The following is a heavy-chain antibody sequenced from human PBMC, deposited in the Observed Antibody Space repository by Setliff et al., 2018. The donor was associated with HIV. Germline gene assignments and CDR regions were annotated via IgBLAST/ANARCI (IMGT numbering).Heavy chain of an antibody. D-gene: IGHD3-10*01. CDR1: GGSISSYY. J-gene: IGHJ3*02. CDR3: ARRNTMVRGIIIDPYDAFDM. CDR2: IYSSGST. V-gene: IGHV4-4*09. Sequence: SETLSLTCTVSGGSISSYYWSWIRQPPGKGLEWIGNIYSSGSTNYNPSLKSRVTISVDTSKNQFSLKLTSVTATDTAVYYCARRNTMVRGIIIDPYDAFDMWGQGTVVTVSS.